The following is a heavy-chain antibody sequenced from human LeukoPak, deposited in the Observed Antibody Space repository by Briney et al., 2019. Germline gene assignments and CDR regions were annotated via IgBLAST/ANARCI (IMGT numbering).Heavy chain of an antibody. J-gene: IGHJ4*02. CDR1: GFTFSSYS. CDR3: ARTDLVRSFDY. CDR2: ISTSSSYI. D-gene: IGHD3-16*01. V-gene: IGHV3-21*01. Sequence: GGSLRLSCAASGFTFSSYSMNWVRQAPGKGLEWVSSISTSSSYIYYADSVRGRFTISRDNAKNSLYLQMNSLRAEDTAVYYCARTDLVRSFDYWGQGTLVIVSS.